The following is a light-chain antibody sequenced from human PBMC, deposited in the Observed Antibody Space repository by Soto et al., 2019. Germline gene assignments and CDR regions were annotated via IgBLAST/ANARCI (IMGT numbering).Light chain of an antibody. J-gene: IGKJ4*01. V-gene: IGKV3-11*01. CDR1: QSVSSY. CDR3: QQRSNWPLT. Sequence: EIVLTQSPATMSLSPGERATLSCRASQSVSSYLAWYQQKPGQAPRLLIYDVSNMATGIPARFSGSGSGTDFTLTISSREPEDFAVYYCQQRSNWPLTFGGGTKVDI. CDR2: DVS.